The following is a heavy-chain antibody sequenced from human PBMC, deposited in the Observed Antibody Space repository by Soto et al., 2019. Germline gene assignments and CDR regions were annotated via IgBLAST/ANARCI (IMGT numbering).Heavy chain of an antibody. D-gene: IGHD6-13*01. V-gene: IGHV1-46*01. CDR1: GYTFTTYD. CDR3: AKVLSELVPRYFDT. CDR2: ITPGGGIT. Sequence: QVQLVQSGAEVKKPGASVRVSCKASGYTFTTYDIHWVRQAPGLGLEWMGIITPGGGITSYAQKIKGNTTMTRDTSTSTVYMELSSLRSEDTAMYYCAKVLSELVPRYFDTWGQGTLVTVSS. J-gene: IGHJ4*02.